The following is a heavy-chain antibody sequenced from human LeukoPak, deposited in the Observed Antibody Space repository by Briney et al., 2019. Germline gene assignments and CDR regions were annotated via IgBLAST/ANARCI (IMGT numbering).Heavy chain of an antibody. D-gene: IGHD3-22*01. J-gene: IGHJ6*02. CDR1: GFTFSSYA. V-gene: IGHV3-30-3*01. Sequence: QSGGSLRLSCAASGFTFSSYAMHWVRQAPGKGLEWVAVISYDGSNKYYADSAKGRFTISRDNSKNTLYLQMNSLRAEDTAVYYCARSPPIYYYDSSGYYYSPYYYGMDVWGQGTTVTVSS. CDR3: ARSPPIYYYDSSGYYYSPYYYGMDV. CDR2: ISYDGSNK.